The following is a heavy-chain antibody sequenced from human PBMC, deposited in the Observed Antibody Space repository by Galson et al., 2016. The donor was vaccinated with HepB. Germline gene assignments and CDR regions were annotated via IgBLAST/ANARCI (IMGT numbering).Heavy chain of an antibody. V-gene: IGHV1-46*01. J-gene: IGHJ4*02. D-gene: IGHD2-2*01. Sequence: SVKVSCKASGYTFTSYYMHWVRQAPGQGLEWMAIINPGNGNTSYAQKFQGRITMTRDTSTSTVYMELSSLRSEDTAVYYCAREFGDCSSLECSKQHFDHWGQGSLVTVSS. CDR1: GYTFTSYY. CDR3: AREFGDCSSLECSKQHFDH. CDR2: INPGNGNT.